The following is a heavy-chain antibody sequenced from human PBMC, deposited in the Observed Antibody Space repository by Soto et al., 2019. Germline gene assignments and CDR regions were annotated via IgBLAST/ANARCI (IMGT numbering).Heavy chain of an antibody. CDR1: GGSISSGGYY. CDR3: AREMRWAPTDV. CDR2: LYYSWSA. J-gene: IGHJ6*02. Sequence: QVQLQESGPGLVKPSQTLSLTCTVSGGSISSGGYYWSWIRQPPGKGLEWIGYLYYSWSAYYNPSLKSQVTRSIDTSKNQLSPKLSSVTAADTAVYCWAREMRWAPTDVWGQGTTVTVSS. V-gene: IGHV4-30-4*01.